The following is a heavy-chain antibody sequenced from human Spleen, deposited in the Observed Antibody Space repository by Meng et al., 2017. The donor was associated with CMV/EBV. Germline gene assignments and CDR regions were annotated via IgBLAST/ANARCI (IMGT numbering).Heavy chain of an antibody. D-gene: IGHD1-7*01. V-gene: IGHV6-1*01. Sequence: NTSAWDWISQSPSRGLEWLGRTYHRSKWYYDYALSVKSRIAINPDTSKNQFSLHLNSVTPEDTAIYYCARAMNWNYGLGPIGKWFDPWGQGTLVTVSS. CDR1: NTSA. J-gene: IGHJ5*02. CDR3: ARAMNWNYGLGPIGKWFDP. CDR2: TYHRSKWYY.